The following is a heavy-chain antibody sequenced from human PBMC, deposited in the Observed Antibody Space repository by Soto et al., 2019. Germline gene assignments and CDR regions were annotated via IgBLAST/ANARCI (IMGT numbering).Heavy chain of an antibody. CDR2: IYHSGST. CDR1: GGSISSGGYY. CDR3: ARSDGYNCVGADY. Sequence: QVQLQESGPGLVKPSQTLSLTCTVSGGSISSGGYYWSWIRQHPGKGLEWIGYIYHSGSTYYNPFLKSRVTISVDTSKNQVSLKLSSVTAADTAVDYCARSDGYNCVGADYWGHGTLVTVSS. J-gene: IGHJ4*01. V-gene: IGHV4-31*03. D-gene: IGHD5-12*01.